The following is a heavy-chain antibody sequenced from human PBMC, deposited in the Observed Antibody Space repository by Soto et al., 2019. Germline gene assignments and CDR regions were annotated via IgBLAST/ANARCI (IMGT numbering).Heavy chain of an antibody. CDR3: AATVFGEYSHYALDV. V-gene: IGHV4-30-2*01. J-gene: IGHJ6*02. CDR2: IYHTGTT. CDR1: GDSITSVGYS. Sequence: QLQLQESGSGLVKPSQTLSLTCAVSGDSITSVGYSWSWIRQPPGKALEWIGYIYHTGTTYYTAAPKSRVTISLARSKNRISQSLNSVTAADTAVYYCAATVFGEYSHYALDVWGQGTTVTVSS. D-gene: IGHD3-3*01.